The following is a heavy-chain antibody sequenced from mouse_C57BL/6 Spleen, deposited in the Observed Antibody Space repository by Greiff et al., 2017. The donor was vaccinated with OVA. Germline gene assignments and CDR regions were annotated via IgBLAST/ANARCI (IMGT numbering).Heavy chain of an antibody. CDR2: IDPSDSYT. Sequence: QVQLQQSGAELVMPGASVKLSCKASGYTFTSYWMHWVKQRPGQGLEWIGEIDPSDSYTNYNQKFKGKSTLTVDKSSSTAYMQLSSLTSEDSAVYYCARGTFTTVVATDDYYAMDYWGQGTSVTVSS. CDR1: GYTFTSYW. D-gene: IGHD1-1*01. V-gene: IGHV1-69*01. J-gene: IGHJ4*01. CDR3: ARGTFTTVVATDDYYAMDY.